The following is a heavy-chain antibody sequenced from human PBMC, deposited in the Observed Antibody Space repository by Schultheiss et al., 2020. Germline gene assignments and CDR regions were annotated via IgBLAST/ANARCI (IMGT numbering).Heavy chain of an antibody. CDR1: GFTFSSYA. V-gene: IGHV3-30-3*01. CDR2: ISYDGSNK. CDR3: AGGIGSYHHYIELPYFNY. Sequence: GGSLRLSCAASGFTFSSYAMHWVRQAPGKGLEWVAVISYDGSNKYYADSVKGRFTISRDNSKNTLYLQMNSLRAEDTAVYYCAGGIGSYHHYIELPYFNYWCQGTLVTVA. J-gene: IGHJ4*02. D-gene: IGHD1-26*01.